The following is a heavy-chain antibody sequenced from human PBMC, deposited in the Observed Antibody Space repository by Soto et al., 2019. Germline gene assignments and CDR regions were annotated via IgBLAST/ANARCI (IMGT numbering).Heavy chain of an antibody. CDR1: GFTFSSYW. J-gene: IGHJ4*02. Sequence: PGGSLRLSCVTSGFTFSSYWMHWVRQAPGKGLEWVSRITGGGVTKNYADSVKGRFTIARDNSRKMFYLQMNSLRAEDTAVYYCATRLVRGQGTLVTVSS. D-gene: IGHD3-9*01. CDR3: ATRLV. CDR2: ITGGGVTK. V-gene: IGHV3-74*01.